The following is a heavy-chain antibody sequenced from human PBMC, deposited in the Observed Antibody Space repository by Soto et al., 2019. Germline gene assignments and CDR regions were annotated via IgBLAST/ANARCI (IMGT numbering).Heavy chain of an antibody. CDR3: ARVGPCVPYYYDSSTYTFAKWLDH. CDR1: GYSIISFCY. D-gene: IGHD3-22*01. Sequence: SETLSLTCAISGYSIISFCYLFWLLQPPWKVLEWIVSIYHGVITYYNPSLNSLVTLSIDMTNNHVSLILNSVTAADTAVYYCARVGPCVPYYYDSSTYTFAKWLDHWGQRTMVSVSS. V-gene: IGHV4-38-2*01. J-gene: IGHJ5*02. CDR2: IYHGVIT.